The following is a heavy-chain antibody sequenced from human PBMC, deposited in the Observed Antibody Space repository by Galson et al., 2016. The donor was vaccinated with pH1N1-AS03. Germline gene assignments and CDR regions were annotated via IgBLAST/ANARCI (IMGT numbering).Heavy chain of an antibody. CDR2: LGSGGDT. D-gene: IGHD3-16*01. Sequence: SLRLSCAASAFPLRNYALRWVRQAPGKGLEWVSTLGSGGDTHYADSVKGRFTISRDKSKNTMYLQMNSLRAEDTAIYYCTQGKGGGPDDDWGQGTLVTVSS. V-gene: IGHV3-23*01. CDR1: AFPLRNYA. J-gene: IGHJ4*02. CDR3: TQGKGGGPDDD.